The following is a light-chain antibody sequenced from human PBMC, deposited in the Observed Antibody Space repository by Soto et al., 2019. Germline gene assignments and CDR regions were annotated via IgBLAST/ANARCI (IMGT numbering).Light chain of an antibody. CDR2: DAS. V-gene: IGKV1-5*01. J-gene: IGKJ1*01. CDR1: QSISSW. Sequence: DIQMTQSPSTLSASVGNRVTITCRASQSISSWLAWYQQKPWRAPKLLIYDASSLESGVPSRFSGSGSGTEFTLTISSLQPDDFVTYYCQQYNSYSQTFGQGTKLETK. CDR3: QQYNSYSQT.